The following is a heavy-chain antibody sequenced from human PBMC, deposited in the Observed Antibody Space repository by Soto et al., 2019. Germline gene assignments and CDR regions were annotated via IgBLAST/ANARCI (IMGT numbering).Heavy chain of an antibody. CDR1: GGTFNTYA. D-gene: IGHD3-10*01. J-gene: IGHJ4*02. CDR3: AREVQVHTPAFVY. V-gene: IGHV1-69*19. CDR2: ISPMFGAA. Sequence: QVQLVQSGAEMKKPGSSVQVSCQSSGGTFNTYAMNWVRQAPGQGPEWMGDISPMFGAANYAPKFQGRVTITADESTGTAYMQLRSLTSEDTALYCCAREVQVHTPAFVYWGQGTLVTVSS.